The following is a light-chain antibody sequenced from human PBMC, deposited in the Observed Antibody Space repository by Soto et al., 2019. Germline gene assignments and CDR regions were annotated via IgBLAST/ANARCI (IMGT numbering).Light chain of an antibody. Sequence: EIVMTQSPATLSVSPGERATLSCRASQSINSNLAWYQQKPGQAPRLLIYGASTRATGIPARFSGGGSGTEFTLTISSLQSEDFAVYYCQQYNNWPGTFGQGTKVEIK. J-gene: IGKJ1*01. CDR3: QQYNNWPGT. CDR2: GAS. CDR1: QSINSN. V-gene: IGKV3-15*01.